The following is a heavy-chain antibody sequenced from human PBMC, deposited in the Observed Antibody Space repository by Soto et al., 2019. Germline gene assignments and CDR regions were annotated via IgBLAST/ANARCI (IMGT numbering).Heavy chain of an antibody. CDR2: ISYDGSNK. CDR3: ASPLSRDDSNWVYFDL. CDR1: GFTFSSYA. Sequence: QVQLVESGGGVVQPGRSLRLSCAASGFTFSSYAMHWVRQAPGKGLEWVAVISYDGSNKYYADSVKGRFTISRDNSKNTLYLQINSLRLEDTAVYYCASPLSRDDSNWVYFDLCGRGTLVTVSS. V-gene: IGHV3-30-3*01. J-gene: IGHJ2*01. D-gene: IGHD2-15*01.